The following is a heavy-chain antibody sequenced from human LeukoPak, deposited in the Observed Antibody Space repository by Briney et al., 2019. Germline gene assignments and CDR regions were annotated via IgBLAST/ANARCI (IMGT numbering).Heavy chain of an antibody. CDR3: ARHVSGDYAWLDV. V-gene: IGHV4-59*08. D-gene: IGHD4-17*01. Sequence: SETLSLTCTVSGGSISNYYWSWIRQPPGKGLEWIGYISYSGSTNYNPSLKSRVTISVDTSKNQFSLKLSSVTAADAAVFYCARHVSGDYAWLDVWGQGTTVTVSS. CDR2: ISYSGST. CDR1: GGSISNYY. J-gene: IGHJ6*02.